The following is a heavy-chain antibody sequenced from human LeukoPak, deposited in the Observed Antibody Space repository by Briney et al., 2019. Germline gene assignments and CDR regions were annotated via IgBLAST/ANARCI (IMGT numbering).Heavy chain of an antibody. CDR3: ARGPPQNSGNYFFDY. D-gene: IGHD1-7*01. CDR2: INANSGCT. J-gene: IGHJ4*02. Sequence: ASVKVSCKASGYTFTSYYVHWVRQAPGQGLEWMGWINANSGCTDSAQKFQGRVTMTRDTSISTAYMELSRLTSDDTAVYYCARGPPQNSGNYFFDYSGQGTLVTVSS. V-gene: IGHV1-2*02. CDR1: GYTFTSYY.